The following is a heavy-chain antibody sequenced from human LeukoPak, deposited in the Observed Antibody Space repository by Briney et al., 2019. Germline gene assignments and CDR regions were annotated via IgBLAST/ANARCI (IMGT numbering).Heavy chain of an antibody. CDR2: IYYSGST. CDR3: ARGIAAAGTYRTYYFDY. D-gene: IGHD6-13*01. CDR1: GGSISSHY. Sequence: SETLSLTCTVSGGSISSHYWSWIRQPPGKGLEWIEYIYYSGSTNYNPSLKSRVTISVDTSKNQFSLKLSSVTAADTAVYYCARGIAAAGTYRTYYFDYWGQGTLVTVSS. J-gene: IGHJ4*02. V-gene: IGHV4-59*11.